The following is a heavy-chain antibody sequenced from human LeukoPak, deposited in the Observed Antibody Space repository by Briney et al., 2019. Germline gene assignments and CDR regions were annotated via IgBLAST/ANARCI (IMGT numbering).Heavy chain of an antibody. J-gene: IGHJ4*02. CDR2: IYYSGST. Sequence: SETLSLTCTVSGGSISGSDYYWGWIRQPPGKGLEWIGYIYYSGSTYYNPSLKSRVTISVDTSKNQFSVKMYSVTAADTAVFYCARQRGWGFGSYFDYWGRGTLVTVSS. CDR1: GGSISGSDYY. CDR3: ARQRGWGFGSYFDY. D-gene: IGHD7-27*01. V-gene: IGHV4-39*01.